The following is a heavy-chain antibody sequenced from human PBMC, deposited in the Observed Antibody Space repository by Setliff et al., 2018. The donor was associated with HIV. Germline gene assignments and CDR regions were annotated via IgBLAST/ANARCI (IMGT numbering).Heavy chain of an antibody. Sequence: PGESLKISCAASGFMFSDHYMDWVRQAPGKGLEWVGRVRKKVNSYTTEYAASVKGRFTISRDDSKNSLYLQMNSLKTEDTAVYYCARPDHRGSYSLDYWGQGTLVTVSS. CDR3: ARPDHRGSYSLDY. CDR1: GFMFSDHY. J-gene: IGHJ4*02. V-gene: IGHV3-72*01. CDR2: VRKKVNSYTT. D-gene: IGHD1-26*01.